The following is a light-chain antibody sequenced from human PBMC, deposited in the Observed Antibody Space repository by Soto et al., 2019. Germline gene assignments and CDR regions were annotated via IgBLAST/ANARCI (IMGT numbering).Light chain of an antibody. CDR3: HQYGSSPST. J-gene: IGKJ1*01. Sequence: EIVWKQSPGTLSLSPGEGATLSCRASQSVSNNYLAWYQQKPGQAPRLLIYGASSRATGIPDRFSGSGSGTDFTLTISRLEPEDFAVYYCHQYGSSPSTFGQGTKVDIK. V-gene: IGKV3-20*01. CDR2: GAS. CDR1: QSVSNNY.